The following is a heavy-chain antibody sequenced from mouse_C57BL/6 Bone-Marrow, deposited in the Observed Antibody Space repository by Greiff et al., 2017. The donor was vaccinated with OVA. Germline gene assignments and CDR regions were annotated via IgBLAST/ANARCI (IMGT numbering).Heavy chain of an antibody. CDR1: GYTFTNYW. V-gene: IGHV1-63*01. D-gene: IGHD2-5*01. CDR2: IYPGGGYT. Sequence: VQLQQSGAELVRPGTSVKMSCKASGYTFTNYWIGWAKQRPGHGLEWIGDIYPGGGYTNYNEKFKGKATLTADKSSSTAYMQFSSLTSEDSAIYYCARREALYSNYDYWGQGTTLTVSS. CDR3: ARREALYSNYDY. J-gene: IGHJ2*01.